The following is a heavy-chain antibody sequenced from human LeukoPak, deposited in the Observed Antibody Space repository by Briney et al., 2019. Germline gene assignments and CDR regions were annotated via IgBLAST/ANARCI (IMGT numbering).Heavy chain of an antibody. CDR3: ASRPDQHLLYYFDY. V-gene: IGHV1-2*02. J-gene: IGHJ4*02. D-gene: IGHD2-15*01. CDR1: GYTFTGYY. CDR2: INPNSGGT. Sequence: ASVKVSCKASGYTFTGYYMHWVRQAPGQGLEWMGWINPNSGGTKNAQKFQGRVTMTSDASISTAYMELSSLRSDDTAVYYCASRPDQHLLYYFDYWGQGALVTVSS.